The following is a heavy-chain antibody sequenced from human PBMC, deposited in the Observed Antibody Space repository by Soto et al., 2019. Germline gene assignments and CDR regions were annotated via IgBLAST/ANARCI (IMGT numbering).Heavy chain of an antibody. V-gene: IGHV1-69*06. D-gene: IGHD3-22*01. Sequence: SVKVSCKASGGTFSSYAISWVRQAPGQGLEWMGGIIPIFGTANYAQKFQGRVTITADKSTSTAYMELSSLRSEDTAVYYCARDETPYYYDSSGSFDYWGQGTLGTVSS. CDR1: GGTFSSYA. CDR3: ARDETPYYYDSSGSFDY. CDR2: IIPIFGTA. J-gene: IGHJ4*02.